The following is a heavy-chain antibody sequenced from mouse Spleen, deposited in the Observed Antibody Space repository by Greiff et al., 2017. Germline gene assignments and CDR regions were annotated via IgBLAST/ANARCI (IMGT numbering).Heavy chain of an antibody. CDR1: GFSLTSYG. Sequence: QVQLKESGPGLGQPSQSLSITCTVSGFSLTSYGVHWVRQSPGKGLEWLGVIWSGGSTDYNAAFISRLSISKDNSKSQVFFKMNSLQADDTAIYYCARKGIGYYGTYAMDYWGQGTSVTVSS. CDR2: IWSGGST. J-gene: IGHJ4*01. D-gene: IGHD1-2*01. V-gene: IGHV2-2*01. CDR3: ARKGIGYYGTYAMDY.